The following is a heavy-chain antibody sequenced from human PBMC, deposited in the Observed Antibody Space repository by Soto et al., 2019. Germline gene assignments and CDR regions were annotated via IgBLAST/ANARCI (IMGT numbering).Heavy chain of an antibody. V-gene: IGHV4-59*01. CDR1: GGSISSYY. J-gene: IGHJ4*02. CDR2: IYYSGST. Sequence: QVQLQESGPGLVKPSETLSLTCTVPGGSISSYYWSWIRQHPGKRLEWIGYIYYSGSTNYNPSLKSRVTISVDTSKNQFSLKLSSVTAADTAVYYCARAWGGHVEDYWGQGTLVTVSS. CDR3: ARAWGGHVEDY. D-gene: IGHD3-16*01.